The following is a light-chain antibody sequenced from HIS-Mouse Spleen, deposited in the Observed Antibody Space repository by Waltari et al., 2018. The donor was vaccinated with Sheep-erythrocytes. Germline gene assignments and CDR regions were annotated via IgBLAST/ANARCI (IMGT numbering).Light chain of an antibody. CDR3: YSTDSSGNHWV. V-gene: IGLV2-11*01. CDR2: DVS. J-gene: IGLJ3*02. CDR1: SSDVGGYNY. Sequence: QSALTQPRSVSGSPGQSVTISCTGTSSDVGGYNYVSWYQQHPGKAPKLMSYDVSKRPSGVPDRFSGSKSGNTASLTISGLQVEDEADYYCYSTDSSGNHWVFGGGTKLTVL.